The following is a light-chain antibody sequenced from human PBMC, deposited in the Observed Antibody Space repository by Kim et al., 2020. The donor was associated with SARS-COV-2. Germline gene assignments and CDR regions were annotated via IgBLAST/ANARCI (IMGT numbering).Light chain of an antibody. CDR1: DIGTKS. J-gene: IGLJ2*01. CDR3: QVWDSYSDRPV. Sequence: APGKTATITCGGDDIGTKSVHWYQQKPGQAPVLVIYYDTDRPSGIPERFSASNSGSTATLTVSRVEAGDEADYFCQVWDSYSDRPVFGGGTQLTVL. V-gene: IGLV3-21*04. CDR2: YDT.